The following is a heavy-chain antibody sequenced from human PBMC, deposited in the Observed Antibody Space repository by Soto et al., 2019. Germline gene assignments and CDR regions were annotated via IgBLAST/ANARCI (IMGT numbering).Heavy chain of an antibody. J-gene: IGHJ4*02. D-gene: IGHD4-4*01. CDR2: INHSGST. Sequence: SETLSLTCAVYGGSFSGYYWSWIRQPPGKGLEWIGEINHSGSTNYNPSLKSRVTISVDTSKNQFSLKLSSVTAADTAVYYCARAGGYSTPAYWGQGTLVTVSS. CDR3: ARAGGYSTPAY. V-gene: IGHV4-34*01. CDR1: GGSFSGYY.